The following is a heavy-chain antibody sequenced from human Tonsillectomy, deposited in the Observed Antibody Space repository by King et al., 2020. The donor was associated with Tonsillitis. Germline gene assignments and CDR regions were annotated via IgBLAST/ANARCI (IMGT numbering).Heavy chain of an antibody. Sequence: VQLVESGAEVKKPGSSVKVSCTASGGTFNNYVINWVRQAPGQGLEWMGGIIFILGSTNYAQKFQDRVTITADESPSTVYMDLSSLRSEDTAVYYCAGATRGFNGYDTAFDFWGQGTMVTVSS. CDR3: AGATRGFNGYDTAFDF. J-gene: IGHJ3*01. V-gene: IGHV1-69*01. D-gene: IGHD5-12*01. CDR2: IIFILGST. CDR1: GGTFNNYV.